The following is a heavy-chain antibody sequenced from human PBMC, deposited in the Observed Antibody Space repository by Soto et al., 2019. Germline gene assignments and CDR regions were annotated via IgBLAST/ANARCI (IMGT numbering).Heavy chain of an antibody. CDR1: GFAFSSAW. D-gene: IGHD3-22*01. Sequence: GGSLRLSCAASGFAFSSAWMSWVRQAPGKGLEWVGRLKSEAAGGTTDYAAPMKGRFTISRDDSKNTLYLQMNSLKTDDTAVYYCSYDSSRGDYWGLGTLVTVSS. CDR3: SYDSSRGDY. V-gene: IGHV3-15*01. J-gene: IGHJ4*02. CDR2: LKSEAAGGTT.